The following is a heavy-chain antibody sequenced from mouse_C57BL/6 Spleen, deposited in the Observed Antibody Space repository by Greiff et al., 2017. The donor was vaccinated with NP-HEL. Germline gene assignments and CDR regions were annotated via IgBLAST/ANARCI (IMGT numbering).Heavy chain of an antibody. J-gene: IGHJ3*01. CDR1: GFTFSSYG. Sequence: EVKVVESGGDLVKPGGSLKLSCAASGFTFSSYGMSWVRQTPDKRLEWVATISSGGSYTYYPDSVKGRFTISRDNAKNTLYLQMSSLKSEDTAMYYCARPGYGYDVAWFAYWGQGTLVTVSA. V-gene: IGHV5-6*01. CDR3: ARPGYGYDVAWFAY. D-gene: IGHD2-2*01. CDR2: ISSGGSYT.